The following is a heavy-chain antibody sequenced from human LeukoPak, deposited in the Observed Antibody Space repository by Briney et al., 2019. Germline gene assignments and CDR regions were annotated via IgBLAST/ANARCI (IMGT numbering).Heavy chain of an antibody. Sequence: GGSLRLSCAASGFTFSNYAMSWVRQAPGKGLEWVSTISGSGDSTYYADSVKGRFTISRDNAKNSLYLQMNSLRAEDTAVYYCARDDPIFSESGYSYDTNDYWGQGTLVTVSS. CDR1: GFTFSNYA. CDR3: ARDDPIFSESGYSYDTNDY. V-gene: IGHV3-23*01. CDR2: ISGSGDST. J-gene: IGHJ4*02. D-gene: IGHD5-18*01.